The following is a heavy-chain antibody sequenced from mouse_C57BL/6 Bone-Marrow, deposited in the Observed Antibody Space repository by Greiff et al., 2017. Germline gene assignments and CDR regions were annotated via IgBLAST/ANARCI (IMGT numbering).Heavy chain of an antibody. J-gene: IGHJ4*01. CDR1: GFNIKDDY. V-gene: IGHV14-4*01. CDR2: IDPENGDT. Sequence: EVKLVESGAELVRPGASVKLSCTASGFNIKDDYMHWVKQRPEQGLEWIGWIDPENGDTEYASKFQGKATITADTSSNTAYLQLSSLTSEDTAVYYCTTEVTTNYAMDYWGQGTSVTVSS. D-gene: IGHD1-1*01. CDR3: TTEVTTNYAMDY.